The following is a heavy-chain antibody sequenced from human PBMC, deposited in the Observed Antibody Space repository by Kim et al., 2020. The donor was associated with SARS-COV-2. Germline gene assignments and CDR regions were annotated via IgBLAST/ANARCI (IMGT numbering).Heavy chain of an antibody. J-gene: IGHJ6*02. V-gene: IGHV1-69*01. Sequence: NYAQKFQGRVTITADESTSTAYMELSSLRSEDTAVYYCARVFGLYYGMDVWGQGTTVTVSS. CDR3: ARVFGLYYGMDV. D-gene: IGHD2-21*01.